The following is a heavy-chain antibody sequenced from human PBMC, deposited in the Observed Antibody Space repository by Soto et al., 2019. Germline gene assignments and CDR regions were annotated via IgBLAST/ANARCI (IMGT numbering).Heavy chain of an antibody. D-gene: IGHD5-12*01. CDR3: ARGIWVATSASYYFDN. J-gene: IGHJ4*02. CDR1: GGTFSSYA. CDR2: IIPIFGTA. Sequence: SVKVSCKASGGTFSSYAISWVRQAPGQGLEWMGGIIPIFGTANYAQKFQGRVTITADESTSTAYMELSSLRSEDTAVYYCARGIWVATSASYYFDNWGQGTQVTVSS. V-gene: IGHV1-69*13.